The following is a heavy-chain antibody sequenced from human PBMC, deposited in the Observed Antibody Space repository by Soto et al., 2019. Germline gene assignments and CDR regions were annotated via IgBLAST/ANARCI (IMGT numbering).Heavy chain of an antibody. J-gene: IGHJ5*02. CDR1: GGSISSGDYY. V-gene: IGHV4-30-4*01. CDR2: IYYSGST. Sequence: PSGTLSLTCTVSGGSISSGDYYWSWIRQPPGKGLEWIGYIYYSGSTYYNPSLKSRVTISVDTSKNQFSLKLSSVTAADTAVYYCARNTYSYDSSHYTPMNENWFDPWGQGTLVTVSS. CDR3: ARNTYSYDSSHYTPMNENWFDP. D-gene: IGHD3-22*01.